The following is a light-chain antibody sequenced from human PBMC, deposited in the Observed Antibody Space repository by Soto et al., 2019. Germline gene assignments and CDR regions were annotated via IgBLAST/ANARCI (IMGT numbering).Light chain of an antibody. CDR2: DVV. CDR1: SSDVGSYNY. CDR3: CSYAGTYTWI. V-gene: IGLV2-11*01. Sequence: SALTQPRSVSGSPGQSVTISCTGSSSDVGSYNYVSWYQQQPGKAPKLIIYDVVKRPSGVPDRFSASKSGNTASLTISVLHVEDEGDHYCCSYAGTYTWIFGGGTKLTVL. J-gene: IGLJ2*01.